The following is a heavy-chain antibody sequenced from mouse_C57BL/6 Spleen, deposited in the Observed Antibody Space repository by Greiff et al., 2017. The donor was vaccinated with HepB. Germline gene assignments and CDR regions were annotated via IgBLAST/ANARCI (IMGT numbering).Heavy chain of an antibody. V-gene: IGHV1-76*01. CDR3: AREGLLP. Sequence: VHLVESGAELVRPGASVKLSCKASGYTFTDYYINWVKQRPGQVLEWIARIYPGSGNTYYNEKFKGKATLTAEKSSSTAYMQLSSLTSEDSAVYYCAREGLLPWGQGTTLTVSS. J-gene: IGHJ2*01. CDR1: GYTFTDYY. D-gene: IGHD1-1*01. CDR2: IYPGSGNT.